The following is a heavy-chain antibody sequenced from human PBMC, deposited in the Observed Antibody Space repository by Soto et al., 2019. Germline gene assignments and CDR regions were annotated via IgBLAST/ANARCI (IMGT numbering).Heavy chain of an antibody. V-gene: IGHV3-33*01. CDR1: GFTFSSYG. D-gene: IGHD3-22*01. J-gene: IGHJ4*02. CDR2: IWYDGSNK. Sequence: PGGSLRLSCAASGFTFSSYGMHWVRQAPGKGLEWVAVIWYDGSNKYYADSVKGRFTISRDNSKNTLYLQMNSLRAEDTAVYYCARAVGIVVVTVVGYWGQGTLVTVSS. CDR3: ARAVGIVVVTVVGY.